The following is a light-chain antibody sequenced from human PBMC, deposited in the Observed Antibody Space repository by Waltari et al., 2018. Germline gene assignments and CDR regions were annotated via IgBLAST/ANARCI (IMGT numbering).Light chain of an antibody. J-gene: IGLJ3*02. CDR2: RNN. CDR1: SSNIGSNY. Sequence: QSMLTQPSSPSGAPGQRVTISCSGSSSNIGSNYVYWYQRLPGTAPKLLIYRNNQRPSGVPDRFSGSKSGTSASLAISGLRSEDEADYYCAAFDDSLNGWVFGGGTKLTV. V-gene: IGLV1-47*01. CDR3: AAFDDSLNGWV.